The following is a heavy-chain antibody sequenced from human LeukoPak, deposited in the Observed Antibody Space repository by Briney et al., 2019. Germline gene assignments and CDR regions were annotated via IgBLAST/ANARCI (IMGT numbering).Heavy chain of an antibody. Sequence: PSETLSLTCTVSGGSISSSSYYWGWIRQPPGKGLEWIGSIYYSGSTYYNPSLKSRVTISVDTSKNQFSLKLSSVTAADTAVYYCATISLWQSAGFDYWGQGTLVTVSS. CDR1: GGSISSSSYY. D-gene: IGHD2-21*01. V-gene: IGHV4-39*01. J-gene: IGHJ4*02. CDR3: ATISLWQSAGFDY. CDR2: IYYSGST.